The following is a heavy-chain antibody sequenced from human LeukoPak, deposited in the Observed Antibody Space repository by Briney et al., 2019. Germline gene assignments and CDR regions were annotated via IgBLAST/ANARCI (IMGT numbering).Heavy chain of an antibody. CDR2: IYHSGST. J-gene: IGHJ4*02. D-gene: IGHD2-15*01. Sequence: YPSETLSLTCSASTDSTNTYYWSWIRQSPGKGLEWIWHIYHSGSTDYNPSSMSRVTITIDMSTKNFSLKQTFVSVADTALYICVRLRWELLAPYFAHWGQGAFVIVSS. CDR3: VRLRWELLAPYFAH. V-gene: IGHV4-59*01. CDR1: TDSTNTYY.